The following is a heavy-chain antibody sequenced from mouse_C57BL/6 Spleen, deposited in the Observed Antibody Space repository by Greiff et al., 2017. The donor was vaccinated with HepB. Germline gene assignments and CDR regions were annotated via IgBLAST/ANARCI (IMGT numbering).Heavy chain of an antibody. CDR1: GFNIKDDY. V-gene: IGHV14-4*01. CDR3: TTGTGGNYAMDY. Sequence: VQLQQSGAELVRPGASVKLSCTASGFNIKDDYMHWLKQRPEQGLEWIGWIDPENGDTEYASKLQGKATITADTSSNTAYLQLSSLTSEDTAVYYCTTGTGGNYAMDYWGQGTSVTFSS. CDR2: IDPENGDT. D-gene: IGHD3-3*01. J-gene: IGHJ4*01.